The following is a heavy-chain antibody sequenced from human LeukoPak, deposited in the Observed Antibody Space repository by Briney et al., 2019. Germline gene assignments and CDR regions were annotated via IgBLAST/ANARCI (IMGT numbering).Heavy chain of an antibody. CDR2: INPYSGGT. CDR3: ARDRGYCSSTSCSAYYYGMDV. V-gene: IGHV1-2*02. D-gene: IGHD2-2*01. Sequence: ASVKVSCKASGYSFTDYYIHWVRQAPGQGLEWMGWINPYSGGTNYAEKFQGRVTMTRDTSTSTVYMELSSLRSEDTAVYYCARDRGYCSSTSCSAYYYGMDVWGQGTTVTVSS. J-gene: IGHJ6*02. CDR1: GYSFTDYY.